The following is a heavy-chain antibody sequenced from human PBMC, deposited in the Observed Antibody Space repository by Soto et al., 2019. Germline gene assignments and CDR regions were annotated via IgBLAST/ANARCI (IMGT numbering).Heavy chain of an antibody. D-gene: IGHD6-13*01. J-gene: IGHJ4*02. Sequence: ASVNVSCKASGGTFSSYTISWVRQAPGQGLEWMGRIIPILGIANYAQKFQGRVTITADKSTSTAYMELSSLRSEDTAVYYCARDRTGAAAAGNFDYWGQGTLVTVSS. CDR1: GGTFSSYT. V-gene: IGHV1-69*04. CDR3: ARDRTGAAAAGNFDY. CDR2: IIPILGIA.